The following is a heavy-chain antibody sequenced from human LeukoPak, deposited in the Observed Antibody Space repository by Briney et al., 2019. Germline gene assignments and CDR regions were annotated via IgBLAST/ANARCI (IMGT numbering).Heavy chain of an antibody. J-gene: IGHJ4*02. CDR1: GFKFGSYA. CDR3: TRDQMEFDY. Sequence: GGSLRLSCTGSGFKFGSYAMSWFRQAPGKGLEWAGFIRSKAYGGTTEYAASVKGRFTISRDDSKSIAYLQMNSLKTEDTAVYYCTRDQMEFDYWGQGTLVTVSS. V-gene: IGHV3-49*03. CDR2: IRSKAYGGTT. D-gene: IGHD5-24*01.